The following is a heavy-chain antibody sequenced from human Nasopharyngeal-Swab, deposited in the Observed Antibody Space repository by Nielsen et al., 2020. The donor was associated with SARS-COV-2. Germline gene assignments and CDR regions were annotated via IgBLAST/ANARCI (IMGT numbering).Heavy chain of an antibody. CDR1: GFTFSSYE. J-gene: IGHJ6*02. CDR3: ARAPRYCSCVFCEAYYYYGMDV. Sequence: GESLKISCAASGFTFSSYEMNWVRQAPGKGLEGVSYISSSGSTIYYADSVKGRFTISRDNAKNSLYLQMNSLRAEDTAVYYCARAPRYCSCVFCEAYYYYGMDVWGQGTTVTVSS. CDR2: ISSSGSTI. V-gene: IGHV3-48*03. D-gene: IGHD2-15*01.